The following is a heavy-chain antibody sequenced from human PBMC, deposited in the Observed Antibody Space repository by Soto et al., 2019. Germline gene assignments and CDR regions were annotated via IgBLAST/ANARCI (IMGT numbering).Heavy chain of an antibody. D-gene: IGHD5-18*01. J-gene: IGHJ5*02. V-gene: IGHV4-31*03. CDR1: GASVSTGAYY. Sequence: SETLSLTCTVSGASVSTGAYYWGWVRQRPGKGLEWVGYIYESGYTYYNTSLKRRLTISLDRSNNQFSLGLTSVTAADTAVYYCVRALRHTAMVYPWFDPWGQGTLVTVSS. CDR2: IYESGYT. CDR3: VRALRHTAMVYPWFDP.